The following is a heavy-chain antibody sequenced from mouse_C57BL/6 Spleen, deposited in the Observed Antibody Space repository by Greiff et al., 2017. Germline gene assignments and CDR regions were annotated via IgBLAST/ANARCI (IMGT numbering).Heavy chain of an antibody. CDR1: GYTFTDYA. V-gene: IGHV1-15*01. CDR2: IDPGSGGT. Sequence: QVQLKESGAELVKPGASVTLSCTASGYTFTDYAMHWVKQTPVHGLEWIGAIDPGSGGTDYNQKFKGTAILSADKSSSTGYMELRSLTSEDTAVYYCARDLDQLDYWGQGTTVTVSA. J-gene: IGHJ2*01. D-gene: IGHD2-12*01. CDR3: ARDLDQLDY.